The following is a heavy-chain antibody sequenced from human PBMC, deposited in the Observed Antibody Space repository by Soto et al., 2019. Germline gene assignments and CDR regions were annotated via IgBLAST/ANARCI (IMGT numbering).Heavy chain of an antibody. CDR3: AASCVACGGFNYYGMDV. J-gene: IGHJ6*02. D-gene: IGHD2-21*01. Sequence: QVQLQESGPGLVKPSQTLSLTCTVSGGSISSGGYYWYWIRQHPGKGLEWIGYIYYSGTTYYNPSLKSRVTLSVDTSNNQFSLKLSSVTAADTAVYYCAASCVACGGFNYYGMDVWGQGTTVTVSS. CDR1: GGSISSGGYY. CDR2: IYYSGTT. V-gene: IGHV4-31*03.